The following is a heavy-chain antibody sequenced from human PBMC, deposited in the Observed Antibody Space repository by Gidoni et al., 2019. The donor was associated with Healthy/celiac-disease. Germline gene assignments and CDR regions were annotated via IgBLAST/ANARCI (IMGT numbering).Heavy chain of an antibody. CDR3: AREGRDGYSIYWYFDL. V-gene: IGHV3-30-3*01. CDR1: GFPFSSYA. D-gene: IGHD2-15*01. J-gene: IGHJ2*01. CDR2: ISYDGSNK. Sequence: QVQLVESGGGVVQPGRSLRLSCAASGFPFSSYAMHWVRQAPGKGLEWVAVISYDGSNKYYADSVKGRFTISRDNSKNTLYLQMNSLRAEDTAVYYCAREGRDGYSIYWYFDLWGRGTLVTVSS.